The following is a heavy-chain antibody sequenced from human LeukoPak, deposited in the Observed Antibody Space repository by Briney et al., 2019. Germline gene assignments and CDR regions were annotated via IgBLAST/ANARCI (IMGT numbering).Heavy chain of an antibody. D-gene: IGHD6-19*01. J-gene: IGHJ4*02. CDR3: AKCVAGTLIAPDY. CDR2: ISGSGGST. Sequence: GGTLRLSCAASGFTFSSYAMSWVRQARGKGLEWVSAISGSGGSTYYADSVKGRFTISRDNSKNTLYLQMNSLRAEDTAVYYCAKCVAGTLIAPDYWGQGTLVTVSS. V-gene: IGHV3-23*01. CDR1: GFTFSSYA.